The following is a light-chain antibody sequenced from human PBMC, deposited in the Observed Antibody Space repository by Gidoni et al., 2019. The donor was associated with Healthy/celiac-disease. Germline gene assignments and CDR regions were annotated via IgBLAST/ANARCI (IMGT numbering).Light chain of an antibody. CDR3: SSYTSSSTLVV. Sequence: QSALTPPASVSGSPGQSITISCTGTSSAVGGYNYVSWYQQHPGKAPKLMIDEVSNRPSGVSNRFSGSKSGNTASLTISGLQAEDEADYYCSSYTSSSTLVVFGGGTKLTVL. J-gene: IGLJ2*01. CDR1: SSAVGGYNY. CDR2: EVS. V-gene: IGLV2-14*01.